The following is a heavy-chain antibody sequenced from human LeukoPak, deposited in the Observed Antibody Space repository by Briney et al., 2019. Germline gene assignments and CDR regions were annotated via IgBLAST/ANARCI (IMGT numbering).Heavy chain of an antibody. CDR2: IYYSGST. CDR1: GGSISSSSYY. Sequence: MASETLSLTCTVSGGSISSSSYYWGWIRRPPGKGLEWIGSIYYSGSTYYNPSLKSRVTISVDTSKNQFSLKLSSVTAADTAVYYCARRGSGWYNWFDPWGQGTLVTVSS. CDR3: ARRGSGWYNWFDP. V-gene: IGHV4-39*01. D-gene: IGHD6-19*01. J-gene: IGHJ5*02.